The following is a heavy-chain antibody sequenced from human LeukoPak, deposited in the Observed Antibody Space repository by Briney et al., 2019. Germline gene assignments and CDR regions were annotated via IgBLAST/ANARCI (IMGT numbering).Heavy chain of an antibody. Sequence: WRSLRLSCPGSGFNYLRLLMHGVDQVPGNGLEWVAVLWSDGNTAHYADSVKGRFTISRDSSENTLYLQINSLRSEDTVVYYCVTDSAAMAFDPFDIWGQGTMVTVSS. J-gene: IGHJ3*02. CDR2: LWSDGNTA. D-gene: IGHD3-9*01. CDR3: VTDSAAMAFDPFDI. CDR1: GFNYLRLL. V-gene: IGHV3-33*08.